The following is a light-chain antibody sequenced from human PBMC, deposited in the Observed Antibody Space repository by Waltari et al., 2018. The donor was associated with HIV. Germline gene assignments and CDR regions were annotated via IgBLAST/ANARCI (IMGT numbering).Light chain of an antibody. V-gene: IGLV1-51*01. CDR2: DNN. CDR1: SSNIGNNY. CDR3: EAWDSSLSTGRV. Sequence: QSVLTQPPSVSAAPGQKVTISCSGSSSNIGNNYVSWYQQVPGTSPKVLIYDNNKRPSGIPDRFSGSKSGTSATLAITGLQTGDEADYYCEAWDSSLSTGRVFGGGTKVTVL. J-gene: IGLJ3*02.